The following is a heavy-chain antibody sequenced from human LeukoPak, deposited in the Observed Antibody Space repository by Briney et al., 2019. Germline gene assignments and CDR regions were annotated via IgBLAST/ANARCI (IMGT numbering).Heavy chain of an antibody. J-gene: IGHJ5*02. D-gene: IGHD2-15*01. Sequence: GASVKVSCKASGYTFTGYYMHWVRQAPGQGLEWMGWINPNSGGTNYAQKFQGRVTMTRDTSISTAYMELSRLRSDDTAVYYCARGSIVVVVAATDWFDPWGQGTLVTVSS. CDR1: GYTFTGYY. CDR3: ARGSIVVVVAATDWFDP. V-gene: IGHV1-2*02. CDR2: INPNSGGT.